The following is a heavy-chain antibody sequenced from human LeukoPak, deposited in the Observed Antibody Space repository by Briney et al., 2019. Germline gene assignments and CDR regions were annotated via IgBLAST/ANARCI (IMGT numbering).Heavy chain of an antibody. J-gene: IGHJ4*02. V-gene: IGHV3-30*03. CDR1: GFTFSNYG. CDR3: ASGPLRGIDY. D-gene: IGHD2-15*01. CDR2: ISHDGSNK. Sequence: GRSLRLSCAASGFTFSNYGIHLVRQAPGKGLEWVAVISHDGSNKYYGDSVKGRFTISRDNSKNTLYLQMNSLRAEDTAVYFCASGPLRGIDYWGQGTLVTVSS.